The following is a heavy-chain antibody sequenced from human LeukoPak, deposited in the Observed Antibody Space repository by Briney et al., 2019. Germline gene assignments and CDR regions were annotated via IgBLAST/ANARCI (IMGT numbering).Heavy chain of an antibody. CDR1: GFTFSTEW. J-gene: IGHJ4*02. D-gene: IGHD1-1*01. V-gene: IGHV3-7*01. CDR3: SRGISLWNGDS. CDR2: IKPDGSDK. Sequence: GGSLRLSCGVSGFTFSTEWMTWVRQAPGKGLEWVANIKPDGSDKYYVDSVKGRFTISRDNAKNSLYLQMNTLRAEDTAVYYCSRGISLWNGDSWGQGTLVSVSS.